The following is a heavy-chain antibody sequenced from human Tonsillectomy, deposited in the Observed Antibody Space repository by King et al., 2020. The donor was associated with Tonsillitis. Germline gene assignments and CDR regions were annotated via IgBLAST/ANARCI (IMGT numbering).Heavy chain of an antibody. V-gene: IGHV3-33*01. J-gene: IGHJ4*02. Sequence: VQLVESGGGVVQPGSSLRLSCAASGFTFSSYGRHWVRQAPGKGLEWVAVIWYDGSNKYLADSVKGRFTISRDNSKKTVYRQMNSLRAEDTAVYYCARDTSGTHFDYWGQGTLVTVSS. CDR3: ARDTSGTHFDY. CDR2: IWYDGSNK. CDR1: GFTFSSYG. D-gene: IGHD1-1*01.